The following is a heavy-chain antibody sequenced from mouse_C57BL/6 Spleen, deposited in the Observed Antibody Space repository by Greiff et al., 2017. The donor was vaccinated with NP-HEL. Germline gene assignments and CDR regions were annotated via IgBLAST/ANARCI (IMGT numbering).Heavy chain of an antibody. J-gene: IGHJ1*03. CDR1: GYTFTSYW. CDR3: ARRLERYPDGYFDV. V-gene: IGHV1-69*01. Sequence: QVQLQQPGAELVMPGASVKLSCKASGYTFTSYWMHWVKQRPGQGLEWIGEIDPSDSYTNYHQKFKGKSTLTVDKSSSTAYMQLSSLTSEDTAVYYCARRLERYPDGYFDVWGTGTTVTVSS. CDR2: IDPSDSYT. D-gene: IGHD1-1*01.